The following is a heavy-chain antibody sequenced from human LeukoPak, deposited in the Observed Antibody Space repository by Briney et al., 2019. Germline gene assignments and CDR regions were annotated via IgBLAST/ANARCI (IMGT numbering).Heavy chain of an antibody. Sequence: SSETLSLTCAVYGGSFSGYYWSWIRQPPGKGLEWIGEINHSGSTNSNPSLKSRVTISVDTSKNQFSLKLSSVTAADTAVYYCARGGSGYAYYYYYMDVWGKGTTVTVSS. D-gene: IGHD5-12*01. V-gene: IGHV4-34*01. CDR3: ARGGSGYAYYYYYMDV. J-gene: IGHJ6*03. CDR2: INHSGST. CDR1: GGSFSGYY.